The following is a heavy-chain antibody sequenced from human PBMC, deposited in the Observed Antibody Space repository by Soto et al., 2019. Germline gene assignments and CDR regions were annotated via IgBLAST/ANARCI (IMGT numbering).Heavy chain of an antibody. Sequence: QVQLQESGPGLVKPSETLSLTCTVSGGSISSYYWSWIRQPPGKGLEWIGYIYYSGSTNYNPSLKSRVTISVDTSKNQFSLKLSSVTAADTAVYYCARGTYLSMYYDSNNWFDPWGQGTLVTVSS. J-gene: IGHJ5*02. D-gene: IGHD3-3*01. CDR1: GGSISSYY. CDR3: ARGTYLSMYYDSNNWFDP. CDR2: IYYSGST. V-gene: IGHV4-59*01.